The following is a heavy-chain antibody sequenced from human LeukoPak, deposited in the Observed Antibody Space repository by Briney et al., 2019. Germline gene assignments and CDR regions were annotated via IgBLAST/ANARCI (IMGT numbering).Heavy chain of an antibody. V-gene: IGHV3-30*18. CDR3: AKAAQIMVVTAIPDS. Sequence: PGGSLRLSCAASGFTFSSYGMHWVRQAPGRGLEWLAIISYNGGFRYYADSVKGRFTASRDNSKNTLYLHMNTVRADDTAVYYCAKAAQIMVVTAIPDSWGQGALVTVSS. D-gene: IGHD2-21*02. J-gene: IGHJ5*01. CDR1: GFTFSSYG. CDR2: ISYNGGFR.